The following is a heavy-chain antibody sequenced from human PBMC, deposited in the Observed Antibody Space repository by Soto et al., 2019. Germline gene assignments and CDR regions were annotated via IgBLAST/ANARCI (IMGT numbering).Heavy chain of an antibody. CDR1: GFTCSFCA. D-gene: IGHD3-16*01. CDR3: AKGHSYSYYYFDY. Sequence: EVQLLESGGGLVQPGGSLRLSCAASGFTCSFCAMNWVRQAPGKGLEWVSSIRGSGGDTYYADSVKGRFTISRDYSKNTLHPQMNSLRVEDTAVYYCAKGHSYSYYYFDYWGQGTLVTVSS. CDR2: IRGSGGDT. J-gene: IGHJ4*02. V-gene: IGHV3-23*01.